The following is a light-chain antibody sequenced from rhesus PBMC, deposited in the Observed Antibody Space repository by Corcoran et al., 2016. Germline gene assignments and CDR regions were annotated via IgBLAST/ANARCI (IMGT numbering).Light chain of an antibody. J-gene: IGKJ3*01. V-gene: IGKV3S9*01. Sequence: EIVMTQSPATLSLSPGERATLSCRASQSVSSYVAWYQQKPEQAPRLLIYGASSRATGIPDRFSCSGSGKDFTLTISSLEPEDCAVYYCQQYSNWPLTFGPGTKLDIK. CDR1: QSVSSY. CDR2: GAS. CDR3: QQYSNWPLT.